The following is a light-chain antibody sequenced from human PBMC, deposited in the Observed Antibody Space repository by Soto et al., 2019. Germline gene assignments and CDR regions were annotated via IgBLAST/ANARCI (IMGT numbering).Light chain of an antibody. CDR3: QQYNNWPPYT. V-gene: IGKV3-15*01. CDR2: GAS. Sequence: EIVLTQSPNTLSLSPGERATLSCRASQSVSSGYLVWYQQRPGQAPRLLIYGASTRATGIPARFSGTGSGTEFTLTISSLQSEDFAFYYCQQYNNWPPYTFGQGTKLEIK. CDR1: QSVSSGY. J-gene: IGKJ2*01.